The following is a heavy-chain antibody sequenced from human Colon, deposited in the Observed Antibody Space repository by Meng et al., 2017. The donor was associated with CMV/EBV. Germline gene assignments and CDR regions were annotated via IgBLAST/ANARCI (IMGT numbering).Heavy chain of an antibody. J-gene: IGHJ4*02. CDR1: GFTFSSYW. Sequence: GESLKISCAASGFTFSSYWMYWVRQAPGEGLEWVASITTANAYISYAESVKGRFTISRDDAKSSLFLQMDSLRVDDTAVYYCARPLSPRSAYSALLAFWGQGTLVTVSS. CDR2: ITTANAYI. CDR3: ARPLSPRSAYSALLAF. V-gene: IGHV3-21*06. D-gene: IGHD2-15*01.